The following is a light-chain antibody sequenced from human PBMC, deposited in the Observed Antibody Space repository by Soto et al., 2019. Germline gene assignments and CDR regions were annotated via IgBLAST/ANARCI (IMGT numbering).Light chain of an antibody. J-gene: IGKJ4*01. V-gene: IGKV3-20*01. CDR1: QSVRSSY. CDR3: QQYGNSPLT. Sequence: EIVLTQSPGILSLSPGERATLSCRASQSVRSSYFAWYQQKPGQAPRLLIFGASTRAPGIPDRFSGSGSGTDFTLTISKLEPEDFALFYCQQYGNSPLTFGGGTKVEIK. CDR2: GAS.